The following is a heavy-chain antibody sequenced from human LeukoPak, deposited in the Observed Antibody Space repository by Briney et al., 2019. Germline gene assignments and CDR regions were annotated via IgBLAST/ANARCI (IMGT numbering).Heavy chain of an antibody. CDR2: ISSSSSYI. D-gene: IGHD6-19*01. V-gene: IGHV3-21*01. J-gene: IGHJ5*02. Sequence: GGSLRLSCAASGFTFSSYSMNWVRQAQGKGLEWVSSISSSSSYIYYADSVKGRFTISRDNAKNSLYLQMNSLRAEDTAVYYCARLPPKQWLAEENWFDPWGQGTLVTVSS. CDR3: ARLPPKQWLAEENWFDP. CDR1: GFTFSSYS.